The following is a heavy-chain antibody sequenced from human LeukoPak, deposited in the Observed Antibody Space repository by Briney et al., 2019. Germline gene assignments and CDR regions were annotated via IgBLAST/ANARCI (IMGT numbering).Heavy chain of an antibody. Sequence: ETLSLTCTVSGGSIMVAAYSWSWVRQAPGKGLEWVSVIYSDDRTYYADSVKGRFTISRHTSKKTLYLQMNSLRAEDTAVYYCAREVMAKRRAFDIWGQGTVVTVSS. V-gene: IGHV3-53*04. CDR3: AREVMAKRRAFDI. CDR1: GGSIMVAAYS. CDR2: IYSDDRT. J-gene: IGHJ3*02. D-gene: IGHD2-8*01.